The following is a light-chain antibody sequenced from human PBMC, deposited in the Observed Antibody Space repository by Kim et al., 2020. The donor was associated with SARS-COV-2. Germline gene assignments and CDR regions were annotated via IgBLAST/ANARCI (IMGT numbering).Light chain of an antibody. CDR2: VEGDGSH. Sequence: QPVLTQSPSASASLGASVKLTCTLSSGHSSYAIAWHQQQPEKGPRYLMKVEGDGSHNKGDGIPDRFSGSSSGAERYLTISSLQSEDEADYYCQTWGAGIRVFGGGTKLTVL. V-gene: IGLV4-69*01. CDR1: SGHSSYA. J-gene: IGLJ3*02. CDR3: QTWGAGIRV.